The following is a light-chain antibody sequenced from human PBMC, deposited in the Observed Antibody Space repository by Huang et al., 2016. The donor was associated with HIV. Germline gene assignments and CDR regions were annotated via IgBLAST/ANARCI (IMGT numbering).Light chain of an antibody. CDR3: QQTYSPPPWT. V-gene: IGKV1-39*01. Sequence: DTQMTQSPSSLSASIGDRVTITCRASQSVSNSLNWYQQKPGEAPKVLIYAASTLQSVVPSRFSGTGSGTYFTLTITSLQPEDFATYYCQQTYSPPPWTFGQGTKVEMK. CDR2: AAS. CDR1: QSVSNS. J-gene: IGKJ1*01.